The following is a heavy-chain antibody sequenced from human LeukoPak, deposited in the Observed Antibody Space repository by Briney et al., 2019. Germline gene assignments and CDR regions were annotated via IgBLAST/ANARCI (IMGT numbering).Heavy chain of an antibody. CDR3: ARDRGIAAAGRFDP. V-gene: IGHV4-39*07. CDR2: IYYDGST. CDR1: GGSISRSRDY. Sequence: PSETLSLTCSVSGGSISRSRDYWGWIRQSPGEGLEWIATIYYDGSTYYNPSLKSRVTISLDTSRNQFSLNLSSVTAADTAVYYCARDRGIAAAGRFDPWGQGTLVTVSS. J-gene: IGHJ5*02. D-gene: IGHD6-13*01.